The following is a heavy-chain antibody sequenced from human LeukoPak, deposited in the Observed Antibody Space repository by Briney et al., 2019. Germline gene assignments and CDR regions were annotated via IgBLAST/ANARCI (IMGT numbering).Heavy chain of an antibody. CDR1: GYSISSGYY. D-gene: IGHD2-8*01. CDR2: IYHSGST. V-gene: IGHV4-38-2*02. CDR3: ARDSLIRMNWFDP. Sequence: SETLSLTCTVSGYSISSGYYWGWIRQPPGKGLEWIGSIYHSGSTYYNPSLKSRVTISVDTSKNQFSLKLSSVTAADTAVYYCARDSLIRMNWFDPWGQGTLVTVSS. J-gene: IGHJ5*02.